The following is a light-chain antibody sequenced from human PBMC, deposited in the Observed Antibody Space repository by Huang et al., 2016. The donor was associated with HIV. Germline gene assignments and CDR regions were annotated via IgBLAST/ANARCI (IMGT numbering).Light chain of an antibody. V-gene: IGKV1-33*01. CDR2: DAS. CDR3: QQYDHLYT. J-gene: IGKJ2*01. Sequence: DIQMTQSPSSLSASIGDRVTITCQASQDIRNYLNWYRQKPGKAPELLIYDASNLQTGVPVSFTGSGSGTNFTFTISSLQSEDIATYYCQQYDHLYTFGQGTKLEI. CDR1: QDIRNY.